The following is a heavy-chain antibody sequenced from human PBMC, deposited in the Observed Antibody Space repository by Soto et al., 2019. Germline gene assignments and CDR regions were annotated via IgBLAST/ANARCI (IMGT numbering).Heavy chain of an antibody. CDR1: GGSISSADFF. V-gene: IGHV4-30-4*01. J-gene: IGHJ6*02. Sequence: SSETLSLTCTVSGGSISSADFFWTWLRQPPGKGLEWLGYIYYSGSTYYNPSLKSRVTISVDTSKNQFSLKLSSVTAADTAVYYCARLIAAAVQHYYGMDVWGQGTTGTGSS. CDR3: ARLIAAAVQHYYGMDV. D-gene: IGHD6-13*01. CDR2: IYYSGST.